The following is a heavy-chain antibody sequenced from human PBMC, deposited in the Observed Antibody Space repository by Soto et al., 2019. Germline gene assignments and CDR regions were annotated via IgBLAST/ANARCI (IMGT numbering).Heavy chain of an antibody. CDR1: GGSISSGVYY. D-gene: IGHD6-25*01. Sequence: PSETLSLTCTVSGGSISSGVYYWAWIRQPPGKGLEWIGYFSNSGRTYYSPPLKSRVTISVDTSKNQFSLELTSVTAADTAVYYCARESGAELYYFDYWGLGTLVTVSS. CDR3: ARESGAELYYFDY. J-gene: IGHJ4*02. V-gene: IGHV4-30-4*01. CDR2: FSNSGRT.